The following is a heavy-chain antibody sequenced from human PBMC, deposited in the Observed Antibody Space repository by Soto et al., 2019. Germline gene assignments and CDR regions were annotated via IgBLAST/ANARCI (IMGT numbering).Heavy chain of an antibody. Sequence: QLHLQESGPRLVKPSETLSLTCTVSGGSIRGSDDYWAWIRQSPGKGLEYIGSVFYTGSAYYNPSLESRITIVADTSTNRFFLNLKSVTATDTAVYYCAKTPSGWYDSWGQGTLVTVSS. V-gene: IGHV4-39*02. D-gene: IGHD1-26*01. CDR1: GGSIRGSDDY. J-gene: IGHJ5*01. CDR2: VFYTGSA. CDR3: AKTPSGWYDS.